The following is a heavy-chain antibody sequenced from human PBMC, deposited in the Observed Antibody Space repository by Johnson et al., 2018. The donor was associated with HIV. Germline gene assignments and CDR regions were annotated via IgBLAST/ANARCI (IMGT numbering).Heavy chain of an antibody. CDR1: GFTFSSYW. D-gene: IGHD3-22*01. CDR2: ISYDGSNK. Sequence: QVQLVESGGGLVQPGGSLRLSCAASGFTFSSYWMHWVRQAPGKGLEWVAVISYDGSNKYYADSVKGRFTISRDNSKNTLYLQMNSLRAEDTAVYYCAREGNYYDSSSHAFDIWGQGTMVTVSS. CDR3: AREGNYYDSSSHAFDI. J-gene: IGHJ3*02. V-gene: IGHV3-30-3*01.